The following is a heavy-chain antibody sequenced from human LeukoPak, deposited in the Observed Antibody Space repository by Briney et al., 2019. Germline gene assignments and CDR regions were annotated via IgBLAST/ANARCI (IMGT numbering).Heavy chain of an antibody. J-gene: IGHJ4*02. D-gene: IGHD1-26*01. V-gene: IGHV4-59*01. CDR3: ARMYSGTSYYFDF. CDR1: GASISDYH. Sequence: SETLSLTCSVSGASISDYHWIWIRQPPAKGLEWMGYFSYRGSTRYNPPFKSRVTMSVDPSKNQFSLRLISVAAADTAVYYCARMYSGTSYYFDFWGQGTLVTVSS. CDR2: FSYRGST.